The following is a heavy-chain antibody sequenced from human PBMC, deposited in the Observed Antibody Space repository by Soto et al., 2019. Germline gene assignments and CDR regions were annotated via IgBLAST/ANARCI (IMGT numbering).Heavy chain of an antibody. Sequence: EVQLLESGGGLVQPGGSLRLSCAASGFTFNNYAMTWVRQAPGKGLEWVSAISGGGDTTSYADSVKGRFTVSRDGSKNTLYLQMSSLRAVYTALYYCTKERGGSGSLTPRVDYWGQGTLVTVTS. V-gene: IGHV3-23*01. J-gene: IGHJ4*02. CDR2: ISGGGDTT. D-gene: IGHD3-10*01. CDR3: TKERGGSGSLTPRVDY. CDR1: GFTFNNYA.